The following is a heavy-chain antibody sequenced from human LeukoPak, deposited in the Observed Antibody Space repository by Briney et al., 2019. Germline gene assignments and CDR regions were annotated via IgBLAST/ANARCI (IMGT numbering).Heavy chain of an antibody. CDR3: ARDYSYDSFFDY. CDR2: IYSGGST. CDR1: GFIFSDYW. D-gene: IGHD3-22*01. Sequence: GGSLRLSCAASGFIFSDYWMSWVRQAPGKGLEWVSVIYSGGSTYYADSVKGRFTISRDNSKNTLYLQMNSLRAEDTAVYYCARDYSYDSFFDYWGQGTLVTVSS. V-gene: IGHV3-53*01. J-gene: IGHJ4*02.